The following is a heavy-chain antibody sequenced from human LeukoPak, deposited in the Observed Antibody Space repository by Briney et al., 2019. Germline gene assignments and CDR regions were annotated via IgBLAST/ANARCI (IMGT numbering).Heavy chain of an antibody. Sequence: GGSLRLSCAASGFTFSSYAMSWVRQAPGKGLEWVSSISGSGGTTYYADSVKGRFTVSRDNSKNTLYLQMNSLRAEDTAVYYCASRFGELDYWGQGTLVTVSS. CDR1: GFTFSSYA. J-gene: IGHJ4*02. D-gene: IGHD3-10*01. CDR3: ASRFGELDY. V-gene: IGHV3-23*01. CDR2: ISGSGGTT.